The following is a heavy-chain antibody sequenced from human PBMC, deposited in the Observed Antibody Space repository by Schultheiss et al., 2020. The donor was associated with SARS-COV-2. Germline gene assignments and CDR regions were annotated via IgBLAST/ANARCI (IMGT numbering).Heavy chain of an antibody. V-gene: IGHV1-69*13. CDR2: IIPIFGTA. Sequence: SVKVSCKASGGTFSSYAISWVRQAPGQGLEWMGGIIPIFGTANYAQKFQGRVTITADESTSTAYMDLNSLKSDDTAVYYCARDMDYFDYWGQGTLVTVSS. J-gene: IGHJ4*02. CDR3: ARDMDYFDY. D-gene: IGHD3-10*01. CDR1: GGTFSSYA.